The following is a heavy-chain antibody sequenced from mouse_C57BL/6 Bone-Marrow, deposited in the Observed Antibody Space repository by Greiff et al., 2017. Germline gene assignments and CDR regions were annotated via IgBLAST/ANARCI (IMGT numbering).Heavy chain of an antibody. CDR1: GYTFTSYW. CDR3: ARGRAMDY. CDR2: IDPSDSYT. J-gene: IGHJ4*01. V-gene: IGHV1-59*01. Sequence: QVQLQQPGAELVRPGTSVKLSCKASGYTFTSYWMHWVKQRPGQGLEWIGVIDPSDSYTNYNQKFKGKATLTVDTSSRTAYMQLSSLTSEDSAVYYCARGRAMDYWGQGTSVTVSS. D-gene: IGHD6-1*01.